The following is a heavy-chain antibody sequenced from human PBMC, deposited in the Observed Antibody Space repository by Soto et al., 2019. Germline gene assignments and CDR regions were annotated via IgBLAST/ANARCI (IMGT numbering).Heavy chain of an antibody. V-gene: IGHV1-18*01. D-gene: IGHD3-22*01. CDR1: GYTFTSYG. CDR2: ISAYNGNT. J-gene: IGHJ4*02. Sequence: ASVKVSCKASGYTFTSYGISWVRQAPGQGLEWMGWISAYNGNTNYAQKLQGRVTMTTDTSTSTAYMELRSLRSEDTAVYYCASSKTIPYDSSGYYLVYFDYWGQGTLVTVSS. CDR3: ASSKTIPYDSSGYYLVYFDY.